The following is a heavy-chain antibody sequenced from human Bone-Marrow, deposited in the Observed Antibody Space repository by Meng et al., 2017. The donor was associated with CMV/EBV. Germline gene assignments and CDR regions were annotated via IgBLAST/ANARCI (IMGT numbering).Heavy chain of an antibody. V-gene: IGHV4-31*11. CDR1: GGSISSGGYY. CDR3: ARVNSGSFDY. Sequence: CAVSGGSISSGGYYWSWIRQHPGKGLEWIGYIYCSGSTYYHPSLKSRVTISVDTSKNQFSLKLSSVTAADTAVYYCARVNSGSFDYWGQGTLVTVSS. CDR2: IYCSGST. D-gene: IGHD1-26*01. J-gene: IGHJ4*02.